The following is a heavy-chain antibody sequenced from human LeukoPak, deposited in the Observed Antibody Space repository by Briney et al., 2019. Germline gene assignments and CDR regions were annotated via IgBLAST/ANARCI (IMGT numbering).Heavy chain of an antibody. D-gene: IGHD1-26*01. CDR3: ARRIGSSRSLDF. CDR1: GYHFNSYW. J-gene: IGHJ4*02. V-gene: IGHV5-51*01. CDR2: IYPGDSDT. Sequence: GAALKLSCKGSGYHFNSYWIGWVRQMPGKGLEWMGIIYPGDSDTSYSPSFQGQVTISANKSISTAYLQWSTLKASDTAMYFCARRIGSSRSLDFWGQGTLVTVSS.